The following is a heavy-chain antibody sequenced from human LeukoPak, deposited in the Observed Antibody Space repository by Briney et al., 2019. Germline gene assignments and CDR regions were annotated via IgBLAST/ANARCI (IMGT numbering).Heavy chain of an antibody. CDR1: GYTFTGYY. V-gene: IGHV1-2*02. J-gene: IGHJ4*02. D-gene: IGHD3-22*01. CDR3: ASPHSYYDSSGYDY. Sequence: ASVKVSCKASGYTFTGYYMHWVQQAPGQGLKWMGWINPNSGGTNYAQKFQGRVTMTRDTSISTAYMELSRLRSDDTAVYYCASPHSYYDSSGYDYWGQGTLVTVSS. CDR2: INPNSGGT.